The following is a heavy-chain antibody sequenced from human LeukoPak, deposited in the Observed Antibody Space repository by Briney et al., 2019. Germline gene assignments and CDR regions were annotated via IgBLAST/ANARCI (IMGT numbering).Heavy chain of an antibody. CDR3: ARDDMVVPAAKGGVDY. D-gene: IGHD2-2*01. CDR1: GYTFTSYG. J-gene: IGHJ4*02. Sequence: ASVKVSCKASGYTFTSYGISWVRQAPGQGLEWMGWISAYNGNTNYAQKLQGRVTMTTDTSTSTAYMELRSLRSGDTAVYYCARDDMVVPAAKGGVDYWGQGTLVTVSS. V-gene: IGHV1-18*01. CDR2: ISAYNGNT.